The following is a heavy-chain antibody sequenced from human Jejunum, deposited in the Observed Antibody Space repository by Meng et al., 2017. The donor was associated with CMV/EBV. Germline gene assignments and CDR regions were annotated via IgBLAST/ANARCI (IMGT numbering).Heavy chain of an antibody. CDR2: IYTSGST. CDR1: AGSIRGYY. D-gene: IGHD1-26*01. V-gene: IGHV4-4*07. CDR3: ARESGSYYWFDP. J-gene: IGHJ5*02. Sequence: QGRLKESGPGRVESSETLSLTGFVSAGSIRGYYWGWIRQPAGKGLEWIGRIYTSGSTHYNPSLKSRLTMSVDLSNNQISLKLRSVTAADTAVYYCARESGSYYWFDPWGQGTLVTVSS.